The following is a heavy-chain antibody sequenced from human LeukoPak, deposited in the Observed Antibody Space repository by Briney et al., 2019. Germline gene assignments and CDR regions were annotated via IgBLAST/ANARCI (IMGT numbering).Heavy chain of an antibody. D-gene: IGHD2-21*01. V-gene: IGHV3-7*01. CDR1: GFTFSSYW. CDR3: ARPVNRLFLF. Sequence: GGSLRLSCAASGFTFSSYWMSWVRQAPGTGLEWVANIKEDGGETYYVDSVKGRFTISRDNAKNSLYLQMNNLRAEDTAVYFCARPVNRLFLFWGPGTQVTVSS. J-gene: IGHJ4*02. CDR2: IKEDGGET.